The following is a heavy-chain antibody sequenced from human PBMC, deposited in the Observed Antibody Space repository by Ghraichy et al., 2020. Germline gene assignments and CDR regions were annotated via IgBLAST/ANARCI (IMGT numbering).Heavy chain of an antibody. D-gene: IGHD3-16*01. V-gene: IGHV3-74*01. J-gene: IGHJ4*02. Sequence: GGSLRLSCSASGFTFSSHWMHWVRQAPGEGLVWVARITSDGSGANYADSVKGRFTISRDNAKNTLYLQMNSLRAEDTAVYYCARFLVSYGDYWGQGTLVTDSS. CDR2: ITSDGSGA. CDR1: GFTFSSHW. CDR3: ARFLVSYGDY.